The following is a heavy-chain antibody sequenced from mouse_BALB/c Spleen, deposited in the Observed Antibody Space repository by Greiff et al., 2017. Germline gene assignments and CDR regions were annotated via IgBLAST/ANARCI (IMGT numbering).Heavy chain of an antibody. Sequence: DVKLVESGGGLVKPGGSLKLSCAASGFTFSSYAMSWVRQTPEKRLEWVASISSGGSTYYPDSVKGRFTISRDNARNILYLQMSSLRSEDTAMYYCARVLYYVMDYWGQGTSVTVSS. J-gene: IGHJ4*01. CDR1: GFTFSSYA. CDR3: ARVLYYVMDY. CDR2: ISSGGST. V-gene: IGHV5-6-5*01.